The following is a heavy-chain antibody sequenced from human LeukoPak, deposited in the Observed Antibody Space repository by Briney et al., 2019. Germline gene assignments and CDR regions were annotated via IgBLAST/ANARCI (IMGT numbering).Heavy chain of an antibody. CDR1: GFTFSTYI. D-gene: IGHD2-2*01. CDR2: ISRSSSYI. V-gene: IGHV3-21*01. J-gene: IGHJ4*02. Sequence: GGSLRLSCAASGFTFSTYIMNWVRQAPGKGLEWVSSISRSSSYIYYADSVKGRFTISRDNAKNSLYLQMNSLRAEDTAVYYCARDRCSSTSCFFDYWGQGTLVTVSS. CDR3: ARDRCSSTSCFFDY.